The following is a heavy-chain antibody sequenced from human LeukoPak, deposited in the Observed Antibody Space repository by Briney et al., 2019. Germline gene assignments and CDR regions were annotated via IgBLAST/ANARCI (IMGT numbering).Heavy chain of an antibody. CDR3: ARSYDSSGFTDY. Sequence: SVKVSCKASGGTFSSYAISWVRQAPGQGLEWMGRIIPILGIANYAEKFQGRVTITADKSTSTAYMELSSLRSEDTAVYYCARSYDSSGFTDYWGQGTLVTVSS. D-gene: IGHD3-22*01. V-gene: IGHV1-69*04. CDR2: IIPILGIA. J-gene: IGHJ4*02. CDR1: GGTFSSYA.